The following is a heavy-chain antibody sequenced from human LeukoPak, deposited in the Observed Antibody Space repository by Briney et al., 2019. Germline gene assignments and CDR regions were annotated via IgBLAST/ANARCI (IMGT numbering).Heavy chain of an antibody. Sequence: GGSLRLSCAASGYTFSHYSMNWVRQSPGKGLEWISSVDGVSDTIYYADSVKGRFTISRDNAKNSLSLQMTNLRVEDTAIYYCARDFTARNYFDSWGQGTLVTVSS. CDR2: VDGVSDTI. J-gene: IGHJ4*02. CDR3: ARDFTARNYFDS. V-gene: IGHV3-21*01. D-gene: IGHD2-21*02. CDR1: GYTFSHYS.